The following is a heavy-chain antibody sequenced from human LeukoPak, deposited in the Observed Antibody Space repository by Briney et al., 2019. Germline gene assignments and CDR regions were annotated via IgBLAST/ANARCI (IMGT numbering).Heavy chain of an antibody. CDR2: IRYDGSNK. J-gene: IGHJ3*02. V-gene: IGHV3-30*02. CDR1: GFTFSSYG. CDR3: AKSGGRYCSSTSCPGAFDI. D-gene: IGHD2-2*01. Sequence: QTGGSLRLSCAASGFTFSSYGMDWVRQAPGKGLEWVAFIRYDGSNKYYADSVKGRFTISRDNSNNTLYLQMNSLRAEDTALYYCAKSGGRYCSSTSCPGAFDIWGQGTMVTVSS.